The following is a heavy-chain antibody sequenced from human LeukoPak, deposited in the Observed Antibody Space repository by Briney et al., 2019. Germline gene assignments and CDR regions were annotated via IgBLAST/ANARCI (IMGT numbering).Heavy chain of an antibody. CDR1: SGSISSDIW. J-gene: IGHJ5*02. CDR2: IYHSGTT. Sequence: SGTLSLTCAVSSGSISSDIWWSWVRQPPGKGLEWIGEIYHSGTTTYNPSLKSRVTISVDTSKNQFSLKLSSVTAADTAVYYCARCGNRSHYRGNWFDPWGQGTLVTVSS. CDR3: ARCGNRSHYRGNWFDP. D-gene: IGHD2/OR15-2a*01. V-gene: IGHV4-4*02.